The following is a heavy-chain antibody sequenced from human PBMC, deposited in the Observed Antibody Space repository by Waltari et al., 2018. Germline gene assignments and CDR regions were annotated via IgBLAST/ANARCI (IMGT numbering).Heavy chain of an antibody. J-gene: IGHJ3*02. CDR2: IYTPAST. V-gene: IGHV4-4*09. CDR1: GGSISTYY. Sequence: QVQLQESGPGLVKPSETLSLTCTVSGGSISTYYWNWIRQPPGKGLEWIGYIYTPASTNYNPSLKIRGTMSLDTSKNQFALRLTSVTAADTAVYYCARGGISGNNWNYVNGFDIWGQGTMVTVSS. D-gene: IGHD1-7*01. CDR3: ARGGISGNNWNYVNGFDI.